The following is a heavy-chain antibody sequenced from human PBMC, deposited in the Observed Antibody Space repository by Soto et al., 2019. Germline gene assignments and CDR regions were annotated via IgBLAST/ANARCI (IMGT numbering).Heavy chain of an antibody. CDR2: TYYRSKWYN. CDR1: GDSVSSNSAA. Sequence: PSQTLSLTCAISGDSVSSNSAAWNWIRPSPSRGLEWLGRTYYRSKWYNDYAVSVKSRITINPDTSKNQFSLQLNSVTPEDTAVYYCARIRWLRGGYYYGMDVWGQGTSVTVSS. J-gene: IGHJ6*02. V-gene: IGHV6-1*01. CDR3: ARIRWLRGGYYYGMDV. D-gene: IGHD5-12*01.